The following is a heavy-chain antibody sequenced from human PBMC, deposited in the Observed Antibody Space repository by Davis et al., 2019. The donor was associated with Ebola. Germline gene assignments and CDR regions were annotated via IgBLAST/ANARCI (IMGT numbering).Heavy chain of an antibody. J-gene: IGHJ3*02. D-gene: IGHD2-15*01. CDR1: GFTFSDYY. V-gene: IGHV3-11*01. CDR2: ISSSGSTI. CDR3: ARDTGYCSGGSRYSDAFDI. Sequence: GESLKISCAASGFTFSDYYMSWIRQAPGKGLEWVSYISSSGSTIYYADSVKGRFTISRDNAKNSLYLQMNSLRAEDTAVYYCARDTGYCSGGSRYSDAFDIWGQGTMVTVSS.